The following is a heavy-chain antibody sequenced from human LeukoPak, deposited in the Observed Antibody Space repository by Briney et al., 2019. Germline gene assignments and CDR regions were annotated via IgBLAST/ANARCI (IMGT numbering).Heavy chain of an antibody. CDR1: KFTFSSYG. J-gene: IGHJ4*02. CDR2: IRYDGSNK. V-gene: IGHV3-30*02. CDR3: AREVGRGVISPYFDY. D-gene: IGHD3-10*01. Sequence: GGSLRLSCAASKFTFSSYGMHWVRQAPGKGLEWVAFIRYDGSNKYYADSVKGRFTISRDNSRNTLYLQMNSLRPEDTAVYFCAREVGRGVISPYFDYWGQGTLVTVSS.